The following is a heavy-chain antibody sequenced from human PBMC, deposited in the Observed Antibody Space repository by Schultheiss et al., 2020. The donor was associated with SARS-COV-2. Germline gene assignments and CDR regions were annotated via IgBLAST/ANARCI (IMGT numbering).Heavy chain of an antibody. Sequence: GGSLRLSCAASGFTFSNHAMHWVRQAPGKGLEWVAVISYEGSHKFYLDSVKGRFTISRDNSKNTLYLQMSSLRAEDTAVYYCARGVGGSLDYWGQGTLVTVSS. CDR2: ISYEGSHK. V-gene: IGHV3-30*07. CDR1: GFTFSNHA. CDR3: ARGVGGSLDY. D-gene: IGHD1-26*01. J-gene: IGHJ4*02.